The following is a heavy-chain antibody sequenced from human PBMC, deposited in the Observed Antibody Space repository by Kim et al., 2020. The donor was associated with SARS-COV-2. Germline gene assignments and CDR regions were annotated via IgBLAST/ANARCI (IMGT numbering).Heavy chain of an antibody. J-gene: IGHJ4*02. V-gene: IGHV4-34*01. CDR2: INHYGVC. Sequence: SETLSLTCAVYGGSLINYKWSWIRQSPGKGLEWIGQINHYGVCDYTPSLKSRLTMSMDSSKNQFSLKLTSMTAADAAVYYCVRGPSDQNHDFDYWGQGILVTVSS. CDR3: VRGPSDQNHDFDY. CDR1: GGSLINYK. D-gene: IGHD2-2*01.